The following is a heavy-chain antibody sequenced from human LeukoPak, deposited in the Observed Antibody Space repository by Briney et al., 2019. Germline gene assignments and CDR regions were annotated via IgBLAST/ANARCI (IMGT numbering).Heavy chain of an antibody. CDR3: ARDRPSYSSGLDY. Sequence: SQTLSLTCAISGDSVSSNCAAWNWISQSPSRGLEWLVRTYYRSKWYNDYAASVKSRITINPDTSKNQFSRQLNSVTPEDTAVYYCARDRPSYSSGLDYWGQGALVTVSS. CDR2: TYYRSKWYN. CDR1: GDSVSSNCAA. J-gene: IGHJ4*02. V-gene: IGHV6-1*01. D-gene: IGHD6-19*01.